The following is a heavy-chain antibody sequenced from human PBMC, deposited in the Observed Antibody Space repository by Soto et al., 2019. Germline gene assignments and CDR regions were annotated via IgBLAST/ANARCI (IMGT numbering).Heavy chain of an antibody. D-gene: IGHD2-2*01. CDR3: ARRPGVVPAAKDNWFDP. CDR1: GYSFTSYW. CDR2: IYPGDSDT. V-gene: IGHV5-51*01. J-gene: IGHJ5*02. Sequence: PGASLKISCKGSGYSFTSYWIGWVRQMPGKGLEWMGIIYPGDSDTRYSPSFQGQVTISADKSISTAYLQWSSLKASDTAMYYCARRPGVVPAAKDNWFDPWGQGTLVTVSS.